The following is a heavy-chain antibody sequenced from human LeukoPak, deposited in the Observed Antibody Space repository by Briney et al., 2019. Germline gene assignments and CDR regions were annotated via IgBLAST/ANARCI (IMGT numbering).Heavy chain of an antibody. CDR3: AVSSPRSWFDP. D-gene: IGHD6-13*01. V-gene: IGHV1-46*03. CDR2: INPSGGST. Sequence: ASVKVSCKASGYTFTSHYMHWVRQAPGQGLEWMGIINPSGGSTSYAQKFQGRVTMTRDTSTSTVYMELSSLRSEDTAVYYCAVSSPRSWFDPWGQGTLVTVSS. CDR1: GYTFTSHY. J-gene: IGHJ5*02.